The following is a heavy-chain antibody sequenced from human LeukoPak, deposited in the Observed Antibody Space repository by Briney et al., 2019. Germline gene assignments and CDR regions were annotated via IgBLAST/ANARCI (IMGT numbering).Heavy chain of an antibody. V-gene: IGHV1-2*02. Sequence: ASVKVSCKASGYTFSDYYTHWVRQAPGQGLEWMGWINPNSGGTRYAQQFQGRVTMTRDTSIGTVYMELSTLRSDDTAVYNCARDLSTSSNWELDYWGQGTLVTVSS. J-gene: IGHJ4*02. D-gene: IGHD1-1*01. CDR3: ARDLSTSSNWELDY. CDR2: INPNSGGT. CDR1: GYTFSDYY.